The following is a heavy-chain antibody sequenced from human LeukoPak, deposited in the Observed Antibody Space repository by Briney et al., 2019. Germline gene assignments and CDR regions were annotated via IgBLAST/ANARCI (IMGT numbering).Heavy chain of an antibody. Sequence: PSETLSLTCSVFGDSVTSYYWSWIRQPPGEGLEWIGYVSYDGTTNYTPSLRSRVIMAVDTAKNQISLSLRSVTAADTAVYYCARLDCSGDGCYNHWGQGTLVSVSS. CDR2: VSYDGTT. CDR3: ARLDCSGDGCYNH. D-gene: IGHD2-15*01. CDR1: GDSVTSYY. J-gene: IGHJ4*02. V-gene: IGHV4-59*02.